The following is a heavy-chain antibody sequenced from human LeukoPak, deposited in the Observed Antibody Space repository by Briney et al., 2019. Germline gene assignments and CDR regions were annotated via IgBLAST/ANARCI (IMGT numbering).Heavy chain of an antibody. D-gene: IGHD3-10*01. CDR2: INHSGST. CDR1: GGSFSGYY. Sequence: SETLSLTCAVYGGSFSGYYWSWIRQPPGKGLEWIGEINHSGSTNCNPSLKSRVTISVDTSKNQFSLKLSSVTAADTAVYYCARGRITMVRGVTTTYYFDYWGQGTLVTVSS. J-gene: IGHJ4*02. V-gene: IGHV4-34*01. CDR3: ARGRITMVRGVTTTYYFDY.